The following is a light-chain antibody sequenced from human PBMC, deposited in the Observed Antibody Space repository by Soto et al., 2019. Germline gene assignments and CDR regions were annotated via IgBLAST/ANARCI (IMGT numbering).Light chain of an antibody. CDR3: CSYAGRITVV. J-gene: IGLJ2*01. V-gene: IGLV2-23*02. CDR2: EVS. CDR1: SSDVGSYNL. Sequence: QSALTQPASVSGSPGQSITISCTGTSSDVGSYNLVSWYQQHPGKAPKLMIYEVSKRPSGVSNRFSGSKSDNTASLTISGLQSEDEAEYYCCSYAGRITVVFGGGTKLTVL.